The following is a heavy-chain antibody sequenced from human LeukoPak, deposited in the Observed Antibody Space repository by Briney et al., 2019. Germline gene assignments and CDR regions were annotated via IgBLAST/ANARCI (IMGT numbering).Heavy chain of an antibody. CDR1: GFTFSSYW. CDR2: IKQDGSEK. Sequence: GGSLRLSCAASGFTFSSYWMSWVRQAPGKGLEWVANIKQDGSEKYYVDSVKGRFTISRDNAKNSLYLQMNSLRAEDTAVYYCARTDYGEDNWFDPWGQGTLVTVSS. CDR3: ARTDYGEDNWFDP. J-gene: IGHJ5*02. V-gene: IGHV3-7*01. D-gene: IGHD4-17*01.